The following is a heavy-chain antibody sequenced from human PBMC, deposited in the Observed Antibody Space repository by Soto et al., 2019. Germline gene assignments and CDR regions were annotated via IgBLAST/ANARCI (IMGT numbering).Heavy chain of an antibody. V-gene: IGHV3-74*01. J-gene: IGHJ4*02. CDR2: MNSDGSTT. CDR1: GFTFGNNW. Sequence: GGSLRLSCAASGFTFGNNWMHWVRQAPGKGLEWVSRMNSDGSTTDYADSVKGRFTVSRDNAKSTLFLQMHSLRAEDTAVYYCATAEVDYWGPGTLVTVSS. CDR3: ATAEVDY.